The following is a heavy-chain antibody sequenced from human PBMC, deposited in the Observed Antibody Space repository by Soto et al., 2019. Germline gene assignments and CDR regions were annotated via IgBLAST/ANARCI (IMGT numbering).Heavy chain of an antibody. Sequence: GGSLRLSCAASGFTFRCYGMHWVRQSPGRGLEWVALISYDGSIKYYADSVRGRFTISRDNSKNTLYLQMNSLRAEDTAVYYCANSEYSRYKNIDVWGQGTTVTVSS. CDR3: ANSEYSRYKNIDV. J-gene: IGHJ6*02. CDR1: GFTFRCYG. D-gene: IGHD5-18*01. CDR2: ISYDGSIK. V-gene: IGHV3-30*18.